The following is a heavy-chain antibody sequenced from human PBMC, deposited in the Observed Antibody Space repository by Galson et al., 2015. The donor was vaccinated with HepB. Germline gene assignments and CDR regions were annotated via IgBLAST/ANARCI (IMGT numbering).Heavy chain of an antibody. Sequence: SVKVSCKASGYTFTSYYIHWVRQAPGQGLEWMGIINPSGGSTSYAQKFQGRVTMTRDTSTSTVYMELSSLTSEDTAVYYCARVEGVGATGSDYWGQGTLVTVSS. CDR3: ARVEGVGATGSDY. CDR1: GYTFTSYY. D-gene: IGHD1-26*01. J-gene: IGHJ4*02. V-gene: IGHV1-46*01. CDR2: INPSGGST.